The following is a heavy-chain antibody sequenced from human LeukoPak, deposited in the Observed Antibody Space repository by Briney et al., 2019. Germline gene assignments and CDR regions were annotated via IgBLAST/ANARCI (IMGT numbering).Heavy chain of an antibody. CDR1: DGSLSAYY. CDR3: AVSSIDSGAFDM. J-gene: IGHJ3*02. Sequence: SETLSLTCAVYDGSLSAYYWSWIRQSPGKGLEWIGEITHSGGTNHNPPLKSRVTISLDTSKKQFSLRLTSVTAADTAVYYCAVSSIDSGAFDMWGQGTMVTVSS. D-gene: IGHD5-12*01. CDR2: ITHSGGT. V-gene: IGHV4-34*01.